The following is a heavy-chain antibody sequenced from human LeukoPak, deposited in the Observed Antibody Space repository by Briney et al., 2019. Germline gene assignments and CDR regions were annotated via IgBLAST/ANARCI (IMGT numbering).Heavy chain of an antibody. Sequence: PGGSLRLSCAASGFTFSSYAMSWVRQAPGKGLEWVSAISGSGGSTYYAESVKGRFTISRDNSKNTLYLQMNSLRAEDTAVYYCAKASSGHGYFDYWGQGTLVTVSS. J-gene: IGHJ4*02. CDR2: ISGSGGST. CDR3: AKASSGHGYFDY. D-gene: IGHD6-19*01. CDR1: GFTFSSYA. V-gene: IGHV3-23*01.